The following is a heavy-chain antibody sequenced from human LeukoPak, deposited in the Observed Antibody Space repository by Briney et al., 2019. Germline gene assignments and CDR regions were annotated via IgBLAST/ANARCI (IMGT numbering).Heavy chain of an antibody. CDR2: IYYRGST. Sequence: SETLSITCTLAGGSISISSYYWAWIRQPPGKGLEWIGSIYYRGSTYYNPCIKSRVTISVDTSKNQFSLKLRYVTAADTAVYYCARLKYYYDSSGSGVGAFDIWAQGTMVSVSS. CDR3: ARLKYYYDSSGSGVGAFDI. V-gene: IGHV4-39*01. D-gene: IGHD3-22*01. J-gene: IGHJ3*02. CDR1: GGSISISSYY.